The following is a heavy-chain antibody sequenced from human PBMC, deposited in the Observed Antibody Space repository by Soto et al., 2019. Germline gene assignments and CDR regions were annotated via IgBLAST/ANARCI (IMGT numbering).Heavy chain of an antibody. Sequence: QITLKESGPTLVKPTETLTLTCTFSGFSLTTNRVVVGWVRQPPGKALEWLAFIYGDDSKRDSPFLRSRLSITKDSPKNQVVLTLTNMDPVDTATYFCVHRTTTTSVDVWGQGTMVTVSS. V-gene: IGHV2-5*02. D-gene: IGHD1-26*01. CDR1: GFSLTTNRVV. CDR2: IYGDDSK. J-gene: IGHJ3*01. CDR3: VHRTTTTSVDV.